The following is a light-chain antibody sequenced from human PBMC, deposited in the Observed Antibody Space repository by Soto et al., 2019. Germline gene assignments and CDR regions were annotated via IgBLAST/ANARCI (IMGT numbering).Light chain of an antibody. CDR2: AAS. CDR1: QGISTY. CDR3: QKYNSAPLT. Sequence: DIQMTQSPSSLSASVGDRVTITCRASQGISTYLNWYQQKPGKAPKLLIYAASSLQSGVPSRFSGSESETDFTLTISSLQPEDVAAYYCQKYNSAPLTFGGGTKVDIK. J-gene: IGKJ4*01. V-gene: IGKV1-39*01.